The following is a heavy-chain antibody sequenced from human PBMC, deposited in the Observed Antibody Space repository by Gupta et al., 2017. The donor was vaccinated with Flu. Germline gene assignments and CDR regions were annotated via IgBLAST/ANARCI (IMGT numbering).Heavy chain of an antibody. CDR2: VFHSGST. CDR3: SSWEVGATFYFGY. CDR1: GGSISNYY. J-gene: IGHJ4*02. Sequence: QVQLQESGPGLVKPSETLSLTCTVSGGSISNYYWNWIRQPPGKGMEWIGYVFHSGSTNYNPSLKSRVTISVDTAKGQVSLKMTSVTAADTAAYYCSSWEVGATFYFGYWGRGTLVTVSS. V-gene: IGHV4-59*01. D-gene: IGHD1-26*01.